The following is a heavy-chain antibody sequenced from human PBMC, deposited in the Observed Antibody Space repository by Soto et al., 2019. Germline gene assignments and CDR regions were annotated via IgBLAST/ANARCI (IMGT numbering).Heavy chain of an antibody. V-gene: IGHV3-23*01. CDR1: GFTFISYA. J-gene: IGHJ4*02. D-gene: IGHD3-22*01. CDR3: AKDRAEYYYDSSGYYYIDY. Sequence: GGSLRLSCAASGFTFISYAMSWVRQAPGKGLEWVSATSGSGGSTYYADSVKGRFTISRDNSKNTLYLQMNSLRAEDTAVYYCAKDRAEYYYDSSGYYYIDYWGQGTLVTVSS. CDR2: TSGSGGST.